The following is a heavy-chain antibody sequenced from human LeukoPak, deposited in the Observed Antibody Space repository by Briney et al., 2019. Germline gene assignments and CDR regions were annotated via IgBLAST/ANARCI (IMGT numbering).Heavy chain of an antibody. CDR3: ARRNSGSYPYQFDP. CDR1: GFTFSSYW. J-gene: IGHJ5*02. Sequence: GGSLRLSCAASGFTFSSYWMHWVRQAPGKGLVWVSRINSDGSSTSYADSVKGRFTISRDNAKNTLYLQMNSLRAEGTAVYYCARRNSGSYPYQFDPWGQGTLVTVSS. CDR2: INSDGSST. D-gene: IGHD1-26*01. V-gene: IGHV3-74*01.